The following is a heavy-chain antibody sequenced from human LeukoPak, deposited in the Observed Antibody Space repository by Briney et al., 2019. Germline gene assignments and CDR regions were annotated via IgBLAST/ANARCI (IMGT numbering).Heavy chain of an antibody. CDR1: GGALSSSA. J-gene: IGHJ3*02. CDR3: ARAWSGILAYDAFDI. Sequence: GASVTVSCKASGGALSSSAVSWLRLAPGQGLEWLGGIIPIYDSPDYAQRFQGGVKISTDESTSTLFLELSSLTPEDTAVYYCARAWSGILAYDAFDIWGQGTMIIVSS. V-gene: IGHV1-69*05. D-gene: IGHD3-3*01. CDR2: IIPIYDSP.